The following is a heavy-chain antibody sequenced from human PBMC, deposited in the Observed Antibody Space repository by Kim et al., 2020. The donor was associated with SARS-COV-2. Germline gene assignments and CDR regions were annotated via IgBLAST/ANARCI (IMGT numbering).Heavy chain of an antibody. CDR2: ISSSSSYI. CDR3: ASGYNWNPFDY. Sequence: GGSLRLSCAASGFTFSSYSMNWVRQAPGKGLEWVSSISSSSSYIYYADSVKGRFTISRDNAKNSLYLQMNSLRAEDTAVYYCASGYNWNPFDYWGQGTLVTVSS. J-gene: IGHJ4*02. CDR1: GFTFSSYS. D-gene: IGHD1-20*01. V-gene: IGHV3-21*01.